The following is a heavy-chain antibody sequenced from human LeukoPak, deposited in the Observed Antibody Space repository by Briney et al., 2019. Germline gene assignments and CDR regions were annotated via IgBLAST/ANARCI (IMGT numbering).Heavy chain of an antibody. CDR3: ARGNGSYFFDY. CDR1: GGSISSSSYY. CDR2: INHSGST. D-gene: IGHD1-26*01. V-gene: IGHV4-39*07. J-gene: IGHJ4*02. Sequence: SETLSLTCTVSGGSISSSSYYWGWIRQPPGKGLEWIGEINHSGSTNYNPSLKSRVTISVDTSKNQFSLKLSSVTAADTAVYYCARGNGSYFFDYWGQGTLVTVSS.